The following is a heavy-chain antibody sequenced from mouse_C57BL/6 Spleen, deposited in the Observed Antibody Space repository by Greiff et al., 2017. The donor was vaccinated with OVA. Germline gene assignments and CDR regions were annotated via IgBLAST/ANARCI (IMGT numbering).Heavy chain of an antibody. V-gene: IGHV1-61*01. CDR3: ARRQLRLPYYFDY. CDR1: GYTFTSYW. Sequence: QVQLQQPGAELVRPGSSVKLSCKASGYTFTSYWMDWVKQRPGQGLEWIGNLYPSDSETHYNQKFKDKATLTVDKSPSTAYMQLSSLTSEDSAVYYCARRQLRLPYYFDYWGQGTTLTVSS. D-gene: IGHD3-2*02. CDR2: LYPSDSET. J-gene: IGHJ2*01.